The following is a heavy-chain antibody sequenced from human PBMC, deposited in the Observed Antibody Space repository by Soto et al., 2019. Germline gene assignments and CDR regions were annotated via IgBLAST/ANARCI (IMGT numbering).Heavy chain of an antibody. CDR2: ISSSSSYI. CDR1: GFPFSSYS. CDR3: ARGRIAVARVDAFDI. Sequence: PGGSLRLSCAASGFPFSSYSMNWVRQAPGKGLEWVSSISSSSSYIYYADSVKGRFTISRDNAKNALYLQMNSLRAEDTAVYYCARGRIAVARVDAFDIWGQGTMVTVSS. V-gene: IGHV3-21*01. D-gene: IGHD6-19*01. J-gene: IGHJ3*02.